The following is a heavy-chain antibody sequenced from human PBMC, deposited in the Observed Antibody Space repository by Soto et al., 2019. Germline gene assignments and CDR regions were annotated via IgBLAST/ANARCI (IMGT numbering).Heavy chain of an antibody. V-gene: IGHV3-48*03. CDR3: ARDGDYSPLYYYYGMDV. CDR1: GFTFSSYE. CDR2: ISSSGSTI. Sequence: GVLRLSCAASGFTFSSYEMNWVRQAPGKGLEWVSYISSSGSTIYYADSVKGRFTISRDNAKNSLYLQMNSLRAEDTAVYYCARDGDYSPLYYYYGMDVWGQGTTVTVSS. D-gene: IGHD4-4*01. J-gene: IGHJ6*02.